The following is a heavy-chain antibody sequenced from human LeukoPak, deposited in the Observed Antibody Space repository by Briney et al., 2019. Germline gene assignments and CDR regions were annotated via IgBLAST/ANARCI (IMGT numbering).Heavy chain of an antibody. V-gene: IGHV4-59*08. CDR2: IYYSGST. CDR1: GGSISSYY. D-gene: IGHD4-17*01. J-gene: IGHJ4*02. CDR3: ARHNTVTSPFDY. Sequence: SETLSLTCTVSGGSISSYYWSWIRQPPGKGLEWIGYIYYSGSTNYNPSLKSRVTISVDTSKNQFPLKLSSVTAADTAVYYCARHNTVTSPFDYWGQGTLVTVSS.